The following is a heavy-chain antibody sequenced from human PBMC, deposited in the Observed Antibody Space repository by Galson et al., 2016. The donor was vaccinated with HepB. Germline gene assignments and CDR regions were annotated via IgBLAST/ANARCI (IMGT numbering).Heavy chain of an antibody. V-gene: IGHV1-69*13. CDR2: IIPISGTP. J-gene: IGHJ6*02. CDR1: GGTVSSYE. D-gene: IGHD3-10*01. Sequence: SVKVSCKASGGTVSSYEINWVRQAPGQGLEWMGGIIPISGTPNYAQKFQGRVTIIADESTSTAYMELSSLISEDTAVYYCARDRGYYFGAGSPIYGMDVWGQGTTVTVSS. CDR3: ARDRGYYFGAGSPIYGMDV.